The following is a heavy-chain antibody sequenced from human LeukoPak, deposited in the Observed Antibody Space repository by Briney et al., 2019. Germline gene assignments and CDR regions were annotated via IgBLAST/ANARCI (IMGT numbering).Heavy chain of an antibody. CDR1: GGSISSSSYY. D-gene: IGHD1-26*01. Sequence: SETLSLTCTVSGGSISSSSYYWGWIRQPPGKGLEWIGSIYYSGSTYHNPSLKSRVTISVDTSKNQFSLKVFSVTAADTAVYYCARVRVIVGATFLDYWGQGILVTVSS. V-gene: IGHV4-39*07. CDR3: ARVRVIVGATFLDY. J-gene: IGHJ4*02. CDR2: IYYSGST.